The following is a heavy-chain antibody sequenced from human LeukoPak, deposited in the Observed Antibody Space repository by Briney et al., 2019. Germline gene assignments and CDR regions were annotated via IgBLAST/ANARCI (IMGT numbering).Heavy chain of an antibody. J-gene: IGHJ5*02. D-gene: IGHD2/OR15-2a*01. CDR3: ASDLLPTA. V-gene: IGHV1-18*01. CDR2: ISAYNGNT. CDR1: GYTFTSYG. Sequence: ASVKVSCKASGYTFTSYGISWVRQAPGQGLEWMGWISAYNGNTNYAQKLQGRVTITADESTSTAYMELSSLRSEDTAVYYCASDLLPTAWGQGTLVTVSS.